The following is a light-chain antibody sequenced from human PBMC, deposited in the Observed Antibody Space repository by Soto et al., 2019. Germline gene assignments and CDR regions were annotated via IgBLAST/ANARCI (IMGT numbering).Light chain of an antibody. CDR3: QQRANWPLTT. V-gene: IGKV3-11*01. J-gene: IGKJ5*01. Sequence: EIVLTQSPATLSLSPGDRATLSCRASQSVSRSLTWYQQKPGQAPRLLIYDASNRATGIPARFSGSGSGTDFTLTIRSLEPEDFAIYYCQQRANWPLTTFGHGTRLEIK. CDR2: DAS. CDR1: QSVSRS.